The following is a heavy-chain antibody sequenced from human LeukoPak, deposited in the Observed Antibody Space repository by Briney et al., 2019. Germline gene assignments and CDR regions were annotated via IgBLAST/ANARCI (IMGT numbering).Heavy chain of an antibody. Sequence: GGSLRLSCAASGFTFSTYSMNWVRQASGKGLEWVGRIRSKADNYATAYAASVQGRCTISRDDSKNTAYLQLNSLKTEDTAVYYCTQSNYWGQGALVTVSS. CDR1: GFTFSTYS. CDR2: IRSKADNYAT. CDR3: TQSNY. V-gene: IGHV3-73*01. J-gene: IGHJ4*02.